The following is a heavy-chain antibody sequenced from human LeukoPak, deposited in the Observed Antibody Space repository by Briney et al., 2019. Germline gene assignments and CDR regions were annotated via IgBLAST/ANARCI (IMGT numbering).Heavy chain of an antibody. D-gene: IGHD6-6*01. J-gene: IGHJ6*03. V-gene: IGHV4-61*02. Sequence: SETLSLTYTVSGGSVRRGNYYWTWIRQPAGSGLEWIGRIYTSGTTDYNPSLRTRVTISVDASRNQFSLNLSSVTAADTAVYYCARWSGSVTARNYYYYMDVWGEGTTVTVSS. CDR2: IYTSGTT. CDR1: GGSVRRGNYY. CDR3: ARWSGSVTARNYYYYMDV.